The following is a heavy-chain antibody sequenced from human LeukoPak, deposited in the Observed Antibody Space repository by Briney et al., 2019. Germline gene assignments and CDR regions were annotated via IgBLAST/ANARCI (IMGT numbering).Heavy chain of an antibody. CDR1: GFTSSSYA. D-gene: IGHD1-26*01. Sequence: PGGFLRLSSAASGFTSSSYAMSWVRQAPGQGLEWVLALSGRGGSTYYADSVKGRFTISRDNSKNTLYLQMNSLRAEDTAVYYCARDQRGGSYYALGIGYYYYYYGMDVWGQGTTVTVSS. J-gene: IGHJ6*02. CDR2: LSGRGGST. V-gene: IGHV3-23*01. CDR3: ARDQRGGSYYALGIGYYYYYYGMDV.